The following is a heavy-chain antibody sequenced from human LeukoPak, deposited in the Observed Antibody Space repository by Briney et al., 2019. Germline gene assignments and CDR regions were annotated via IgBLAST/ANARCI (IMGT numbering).Heavy chain of an antibody. CDR2: ISSSGGST. Sequence: QAGGSLRLSCSASGXTFSRYAMHWVRQAPGKGLEYVSAISSSGGSTYYADSVKGRFTISRDNSKDTLYLQMSSLRAEDTTVYYCVKSAGFDWLSPLDAFDIWGQGTMVTVSS. CDR3: VKSAGFDWLSPLDAFDI. V-gene: IGHV3-64D*06. D-gene: IGHD3-9*01. CDR1: GXTFSRYA. J-gene: IGHJ3*02.